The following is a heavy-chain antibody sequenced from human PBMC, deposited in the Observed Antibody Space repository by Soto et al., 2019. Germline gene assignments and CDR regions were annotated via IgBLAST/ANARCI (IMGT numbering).Heavy chain of an antibody. CDR3: AKAVYSGSYFDY. V-gene: IGHV3-30*18. J-gene: IGHJ4*02. D-gene: IGHD1-26*01. CDR1: GFTFSSYG. Sequence: QVQLVESGGGVVQPGRSLRLSCAASGFTFSSYGMHWVRQAPGKGLEWVAVVSYDGINKYCADSVKGRFTISRDNSKNTLYLQMNSLRTEDTAVYHCAKAVYSGSYFDYWGQGTLVTVSS. CDR2: VSYDGINK.